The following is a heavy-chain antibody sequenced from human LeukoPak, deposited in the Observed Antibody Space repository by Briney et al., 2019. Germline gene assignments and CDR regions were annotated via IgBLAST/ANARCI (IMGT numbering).Heavy chain of an antibody. CDR2: IYYSGST. D-gene: IGHD2-2*03. CDR1: GGSISSYY. Sequence: SETLSLTCTVSGGSISSYYWSWIRQPPGKGLEWIGYIYYSGSTNYNPSLKSRVTISVDTSKNQFSLKLSSVTAADTAVYYCARDGYCSSTSCYRHRGAFDIWGQGTMVTVSS. J-gene: IGHJ3*02. V-gene: IGHV4-59*12. CDR3: ARDGYCSSTSCYRHRGAFDI.